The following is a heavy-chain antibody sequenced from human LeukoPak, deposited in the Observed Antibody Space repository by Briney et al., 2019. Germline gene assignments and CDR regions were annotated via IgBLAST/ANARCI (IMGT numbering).Heavy chain of an antibody. Sequence: SETLSLTCTVSGDSISTYYWSWIRQPAGKGLEWIGRIYTSGSANYNPSLKSRVTMSVDTSKNQFSLRLSSVTAADTAVYYCARAKRRSEAFDYWGQGTLVTVSS. J-gene: IGHJ4*02. CDR3: ARAKRRSEAFDY. CDR2: IYTSGSA. CDR1: GDSISTYY. V-gene: IGHV4-4*07.